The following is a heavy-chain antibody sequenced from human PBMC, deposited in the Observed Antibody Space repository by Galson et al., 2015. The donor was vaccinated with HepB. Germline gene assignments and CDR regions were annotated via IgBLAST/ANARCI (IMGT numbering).Heavy chain of an antibody. CDR1: GFTFSSYW. D-gene: IGHD5-18*01. CDR3: ATVRGYSYGYDY. J-gene: IGHJ4*02. V-gene: IGHV3-74*01. CDR2: INSDGSYI. Sequence: LRLSCAASGFTFSSYWMHWVRQVPGKGLVWVSRINSDGSYITYADSVKGRFTISRDNAKNTLYLQMNSPRAEDTALYYCATVRGYSYGYDYWGQGTLVTVSS.